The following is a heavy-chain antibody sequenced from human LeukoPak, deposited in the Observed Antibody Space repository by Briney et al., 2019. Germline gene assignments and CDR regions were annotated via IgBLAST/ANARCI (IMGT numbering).Heavy chain of an antibody. J-gene: IGHJ1*01. CDR2: IWYDGSNK. CDR3: AKEWGIEAAGRVYFQH. V-gene: IGHV3-30*02. D-gene: IGHD6-13*01. CDR1: GFTFSSYG. Sequence: GGSLRLSCAASGFTFSSYGMHWVRQAPGKGLEWVAVIWYDGSNKNYADSVKGRFTISRDNSNHMLFLQMNSLRAEDTAVYYCAKEWGIEAAGRVYFQHWGQGTLVTVSS.